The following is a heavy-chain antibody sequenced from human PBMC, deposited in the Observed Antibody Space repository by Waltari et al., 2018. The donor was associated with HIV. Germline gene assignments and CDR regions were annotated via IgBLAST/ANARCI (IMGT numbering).Heavy chain of an antibody. D-gene: IGHD1-26*01. V-gene: IGHV1-2*02. CDR2: INPNSGGR. Sequence: QVQLVQSGAEVKKPGASVKVSCKASGYTFTGYYIHWVRQAPGQGLEWMGWINPNSGGRNYTQRFQGRVTMTRDTSISTAYMELSRLRSDDTAVYYCARGGVFKWDPVGYWGQGTLVTVSS. CDR3: ARGGVFKWDPVGY. J-gene: IGHJ4*02. CDR1: GYTFTGYY.